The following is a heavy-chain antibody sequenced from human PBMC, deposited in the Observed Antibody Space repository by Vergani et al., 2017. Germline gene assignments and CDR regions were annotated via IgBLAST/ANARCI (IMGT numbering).Heavy chain of an antibody. V-gene: IGHV4-30-4*08. CDR1: GGSISSDNYY. Sequence: QVQLQESGPGLVKPSQTLSLTCTVSGGSISSDNYYLSWIRQPPGKGLEWIGCISYSGSTNYNPSLKSRPHISVDTSKNQFSLNLSSVTATDMAVYYCARFYGSGSNPPVSYGMDVWGQGTTVTVSS. CDR2: ISYSGST. J-gene: IGHJ6*02. CDR3: ARFYGSGSNPPVSYGMDV. D-gene: IGHD3-10*01.